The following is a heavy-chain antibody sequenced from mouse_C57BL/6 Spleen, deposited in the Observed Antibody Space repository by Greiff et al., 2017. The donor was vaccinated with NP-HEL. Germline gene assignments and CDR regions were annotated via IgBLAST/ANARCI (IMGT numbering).Heavy chain of an antibody. V-gene: IGHV1-76*01. CDR1: GYTFTDYY. Sequence: VQLQQSGAELVRPGASVKLSCKASGYTFTDYYINWVKQRPGQGLEWIARIYPGSGNTYYNEKFKGKATLTAEKSSSTAYMQLSSLTSEDSAVYFCASRSPSYAMDYWGQGTSVTVSS. D-gene: IGHD1-1*01. J-gene: IGHJ4*01. CDR3: ASRSPSYAMDY. CDR2: IYPGSGNT.